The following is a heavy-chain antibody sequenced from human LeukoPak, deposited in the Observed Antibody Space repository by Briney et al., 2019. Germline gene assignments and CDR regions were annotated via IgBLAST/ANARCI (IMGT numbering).Heavy chain of an antibody. CDR3: ARGMKMATAPFDY. Sequence: SETLSLTCAVYGGSFSGYYWSWIRQPPGKGLEWIGEINHSGSTNYNPSLKSRVTISVDTSKNQFSLKLSSVTAADTAVYYCARGMKMATAPFDYWGHGTLVTVSS. CDR2: INHSGST. CDR1: GGSFSGYY. J-gene: IGHJ4*01. V-gene: IGHV4-34*01. D-gene: IGHD5-24*01.